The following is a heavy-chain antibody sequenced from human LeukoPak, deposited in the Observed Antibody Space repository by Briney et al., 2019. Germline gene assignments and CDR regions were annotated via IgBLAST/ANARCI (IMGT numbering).Heavy chain of an antibody. CDR2: IYHSGST. V-gene: IGHV4-30-2*01. CDR3: ARGGGDIVVVPAAQSVNWFDP. J-gene: IGHJ5*02. CDR1: GGSISSGGYS. Sequence: SQTLSLTCAVSGGSISSGGYSWSWIRQPLGKGLEWIGYIYHSGSTYYNPSLKSRVTISVDRSKNQFSLKLSSVTAADTAVYYCARGGGDIVVVPAAQSVNWFDPWGQGTLVTVSP. D-gene: IGHD2-2*01.